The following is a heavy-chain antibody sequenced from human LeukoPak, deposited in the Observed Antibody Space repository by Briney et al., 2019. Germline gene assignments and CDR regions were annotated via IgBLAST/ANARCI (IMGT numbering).Heavy chain of an antibody. D-gene: IGHD3-10*01. Sequence: GGSLRLSCAAPGFSFSDYYMTWIRQAPGKGLEWLSYISSNNGRIIYYADSVKGRFTISRDNTKNSLFLQMVSLRVEDTAVYYCARYYSDAFGVWGQGTVVTVSP. V-gene: IGHV3-11*04. CDR1: GFSFSDYY. J-gene: IGHJ3*01. CDR2: ISSNNGRII. CDR3: ARYYSDAFGV.